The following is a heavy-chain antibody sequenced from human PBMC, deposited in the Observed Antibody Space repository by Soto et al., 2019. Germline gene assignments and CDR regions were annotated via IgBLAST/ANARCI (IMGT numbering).Heavy chain of an antibody. J-gene: IGHJ6*02. D-gene: IGHD5-12*01. CDR2: ITSKSTTI. V-gene: IGHV3-48*01. CDR1: GFTFTSYS. CDR3: ANGVATIKPYYYYGMDV. Sequence: GGSLRLSCAASGFTFTSYSMNWVRQAPGQGLEWVSYITSKSTTIKYADSVKGRFTISRDNSKNTLYLQMNSLRAEDTAVYYCANGVATIKPYYYYGMDVWGQGTTVTVSS.